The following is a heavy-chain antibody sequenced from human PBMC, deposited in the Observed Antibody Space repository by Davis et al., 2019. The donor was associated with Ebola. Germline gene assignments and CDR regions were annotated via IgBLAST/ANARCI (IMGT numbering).Heavy chain of an antibody. CDR2: ITTSSSAT. CDR1: RLTFSSYN. J-gene: IGHJ6*02. CDR3: ARGRPYGMDV. V-gene: IGHV3-48*02. Sequence: PGGFLRLSCAAPRLTFSSYNMHCVRQSQGKWLEWGSFITTSSSATYYADSVKGRFTISRDNAKNSLYLQMNSLRDQDTAVYFCARGRPYGMDVWGQGTTVTVSS.